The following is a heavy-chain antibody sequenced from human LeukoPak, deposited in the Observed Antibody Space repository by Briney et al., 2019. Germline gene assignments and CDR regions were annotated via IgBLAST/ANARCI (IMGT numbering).Heavy chain of an antibody. CDR2: IYSGGST. D-gene: IGHD3-3*02. CDR3: ARGGAIFLDWFDP. CDR1: GFTVSSNY. Sequence: GGSLRLSCAASGFTVSSNYMSWVRQAPGKGLEWVSVIYSGGSTYYADSVKGRFTISRDNSKNTLYLQMNSLRAEDTAVYYCARGGAIFLDWFDPWGQGTLVTVSS. J-gene: IGHJ5*02. V-gene: IGHV3-53*01.